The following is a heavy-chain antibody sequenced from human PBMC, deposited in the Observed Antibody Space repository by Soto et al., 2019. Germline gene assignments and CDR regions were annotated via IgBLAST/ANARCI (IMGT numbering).Heavy chain of an antibody. Sequence: PSETLSLTCAVYGGSFRGYYWSWIRQPPGKGLEWIGEINHSGSTNYNPSLKSRVTISVDTSKNQFSLKLSSVTAADTAVYYCARGRGSSGWHRWGQGTLVTVS. CDR1: GGSFRGYY. CDR3: ARGRGSSGWHR. D-gene: IGHD6-19*01. J-gene: IGHJ5*02. CDR2: INHSGST. V-gene: IGHV4-34*01.